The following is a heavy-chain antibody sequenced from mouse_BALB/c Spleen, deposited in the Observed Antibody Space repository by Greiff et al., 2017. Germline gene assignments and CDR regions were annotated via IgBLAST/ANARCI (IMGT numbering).Heavy chain of an antibody. CDR3: ARSKDYDGYYYAMDY. CDR2: IWGDGST. CDR1: GFSLTGYG. V-gene: IGHV2-6-7*01. J-gene: IGHJ4*01. D-gene: IGHD2-4*01. Sequence: VQLMESGPGLVAPSQSLSITCTVSGFSLTGYGVNWVRQPPGKGLEWLGMIWGDGSTDYNSALISRLSISKDNSKSQVFLKMNSLQTDDTARYYCARSKDYDGYYYAMDYWGQGTSVTVSS.